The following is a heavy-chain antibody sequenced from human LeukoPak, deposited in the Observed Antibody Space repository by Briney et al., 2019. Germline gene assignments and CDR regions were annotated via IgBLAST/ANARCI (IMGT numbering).Heavy chain of an antibody. V-gene: IGHV3-53*01. D-gene: IGHD1-26*01. CDR1: GFTFSSYG. CDR3: GSYRRAYDI. J-gene: IGHJ3*02. CDR2: FLSDGRI. Sequence: GGSLRLSCAASGFTFSSYGMHWVRQAPGKGLEWVSDFLSDGRIYYADSVKGRFTISKDNSQNTVNLQMDNLRAEDTATYYCGSYRRAYDIWGQGTVVTVAS.